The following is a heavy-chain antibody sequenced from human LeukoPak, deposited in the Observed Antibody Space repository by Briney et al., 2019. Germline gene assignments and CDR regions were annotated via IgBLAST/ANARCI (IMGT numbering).Heavy chain of an antibody. V-gene: IGHV3-66*01. J-gene: IGHJ4*02. D-gene: IGHD3-10*01. CDR1: GFTVSTNY. Sequence: QPGGSLRLSCAASGFTVSTNYMSWVRLAPGKGLEWVSVIYSGGSTYYADSVKGRFTISRDNSKNTLYLQMNSLRAEDTAVYYCASVWFGQVAFDYWGQGALLTVSS. CDR2: IYSGGST. CDR3: ASVWFGQVAFDY.